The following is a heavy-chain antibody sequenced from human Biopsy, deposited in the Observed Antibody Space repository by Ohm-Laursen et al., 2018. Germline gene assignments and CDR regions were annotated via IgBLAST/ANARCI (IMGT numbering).Heavy chain of an antibody. V-gene: IGHV3-9*01. CDR2: ISWNGPLK. CDR3: AKDFFVMEWRRMDV. Sequence: SLRLSCSASGFKFHDYAMHWVRQVPGKGLEWVAGISWNGPLKLYADSVKGRFTISRDNTQKLLFLQMNSLRLEDTALYYCAKDFFVMEWRRMDVWGQGTTVSVSS. J-gene: IGHJ6*02. D-gene: IGHD3-3*01. CDR1: GFKFHDYA.